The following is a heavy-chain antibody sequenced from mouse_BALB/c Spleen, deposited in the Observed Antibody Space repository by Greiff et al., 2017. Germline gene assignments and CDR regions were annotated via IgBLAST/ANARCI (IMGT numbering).Heavy chain of an antibody. CDR2: IWSGGST. J-gene: IGHJ4*01. V-gene: IGHV2-2*02. D-gene: IGHD2-14*01. CDR3: ARKGGRYDPMDY. CDR1: GFSLTSYG. Sequence: QVHVKQSGPGLVQPSQSLSITCTVSGFSLTSYGVHWVRQSPGKGLEWLGVIWSGGSTDYNAAFISRLSISKDNSKSQVFFKMNSLQANDTAIYYCARKGGRYDPMDYWGQGTSVTVSS.